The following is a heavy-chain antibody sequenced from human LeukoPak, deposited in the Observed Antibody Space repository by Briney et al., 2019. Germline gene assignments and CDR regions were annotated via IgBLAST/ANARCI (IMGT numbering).Heavy chain of an antibody. Sequence: SQTLSLTCTVSGGSISSGSYYWSWIRQPAGKGLEWIGHIYTSGSTNYNPSLKSRVTISVDTSKNQFSLKLSSVTAADTAVYYCARDDIVVVIGRAFDIWGQGTMVTVSS. D-gene: IGHD2-21*01. J-gene: IGHJ3*02. V-gene: IGHV4-61*09. CDR3: ARDDIVVVIGRAFDI. CDR1: GGSISSGSYY. CDR2: IYTSGST.